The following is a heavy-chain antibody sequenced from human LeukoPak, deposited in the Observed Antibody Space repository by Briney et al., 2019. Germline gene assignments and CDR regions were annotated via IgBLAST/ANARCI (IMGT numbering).Heavy chain of an antibody. CDR2: IYSGGST. CDR3: ASQIVAAAGTGAFDI. Sequence: GGSLRPSCAASGFTVSSNYMSWVRQAPGKGLEWVSVIYSGGSTYYADSVKGRFTISRDNSKNTLYLQMNSLRAEDTAVYYCASQIVAAAGTGAFDIWGQGTMVTVSS. J-gene: IGHJ3*02. V-gene: IGHV3-53*01. CDR1: GFTVSSNY. D-gene: IGHD6-13*01.